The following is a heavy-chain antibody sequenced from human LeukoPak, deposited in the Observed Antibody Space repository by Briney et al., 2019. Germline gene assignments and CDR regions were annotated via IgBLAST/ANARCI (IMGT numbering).Heavy chain of an antibody. CDR2: IDNSGAYT. CDR1: GFIFSNYA. J-gene: IGHJ4*02. Sequence: GGSLRLSCAASGFIFSNYAMSWVRQAPGKGLEWVSAIDNSGAYTWYADSVKGRFTISKDSSSTILYLQMNSLRAEDAAVYFCAKGSAAGRPYYFDYWGQGALVTVSS. V-gene: IGHV3-23*01. CDR3: AKGSAAGRPYYFDY. D-gene: IGHD6-25*01.